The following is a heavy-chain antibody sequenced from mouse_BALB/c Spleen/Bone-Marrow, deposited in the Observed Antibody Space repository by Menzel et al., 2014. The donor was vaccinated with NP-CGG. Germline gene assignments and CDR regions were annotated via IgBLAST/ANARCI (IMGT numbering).Heavy chain of an antibody. CDR3: ARLNYYGNLFV. CDR2: IKPDSSTI. V-gene: IGHV4-1*02. J-gene: IGHJ1*01. Sequence: EVKLVQSGAGLVQPGGSVKLSCAASGYEFSRYWMRWVRRAPGQGLEWIGEIKPDSSTINYTPSLKDKFIITRDNAKNTLYLQVSKLISKDTSLYYCARLNYYGNLFVWGPGTTVTVSS. CDR1: GYEFSRYW. D-gene: IGHD1-1*01.